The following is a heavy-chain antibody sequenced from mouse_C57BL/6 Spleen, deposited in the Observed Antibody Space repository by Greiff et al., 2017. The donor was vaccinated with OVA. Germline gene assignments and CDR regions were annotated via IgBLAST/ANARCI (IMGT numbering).Heavy chain of an antibody. CDR3: ARSYYYDYDWFAY. D-gene: IGHD2-4*01. J-gene: IGHJ3*01. CDR2: IYPSDGST. CDR1: GYTFTDHT. Sequence: VQLQQSDAELVKPGASVKISCKVSGYTFTDHTIHWMKQRPEQGLEWIGYIYPSDGSTKYNETFKGKATLTADKSSSTAYMQLNSLTSEESAVYICARSYYYDYDWFAYWGQGTLVTVSA. V-gene: IGHV1-78*01.